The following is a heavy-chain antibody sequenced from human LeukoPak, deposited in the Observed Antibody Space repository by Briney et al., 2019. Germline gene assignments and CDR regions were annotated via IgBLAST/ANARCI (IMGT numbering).Heavy chain of an antibody. D-gene: IGHD5-12*01. V-gene: IGHV3-48*03. CDR2: ISSSGSTI. J-gene: IGHJ4*02. CDR3: ASESGYAPREY. Sequence: QPGGSLRLSCAASGFTFSSYEMNWVRQAPGKGLEWVSYISSSGSTIYYADSVKGRFTISRDNAKNSLCLQMNSLRAEDTAVYYCASESGYAPREYWGQGTLVTVSS. CDR1: GFTFSSYE.